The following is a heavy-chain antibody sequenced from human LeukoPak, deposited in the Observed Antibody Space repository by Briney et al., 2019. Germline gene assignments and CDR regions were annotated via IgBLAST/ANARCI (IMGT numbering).Heavy chain of an antibody. Sequence: GGSLRLSCAASGFTFSSYAMSWVRQAPGKGLEWVANIKQDGSEKYYVDSVKGRFTISRDNAKNSLYLQMNSLRAEDTAVYYCARDSTVTRGYYYGMDVWGQGTTVTVSS. CDR1: GFTFSSYA. J-gene: IGHJ6*02. CDR2: IKQDGSEK. CDR3: ARDSTVTRGYYYGMDV. D-gene: IGHD4-17*01. V-gene: IGHV3-7*01.